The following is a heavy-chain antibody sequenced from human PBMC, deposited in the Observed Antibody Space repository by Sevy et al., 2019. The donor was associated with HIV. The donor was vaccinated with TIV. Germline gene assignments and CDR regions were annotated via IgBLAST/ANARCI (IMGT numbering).Heavy chain of an antibody. D-gene: IGHD2-15*01. J-gene: IGHJ3*01. CDR2: IKQXGSEK. CDR3: ASKGGXRPTXPXDX. CDR1: XFXFSWYW. Sequence: GGSLRLSCAASXFXFSWYWMXWVRXTPEKGLEWVXNIKQXGSEKNYVDSVKGRFIISRDNAKNSLYLQMNSLRVEDTAVYYCASKGGXRPTXPXDXWGQGKMAPVSS. V-gene: IGHV3-7*01.